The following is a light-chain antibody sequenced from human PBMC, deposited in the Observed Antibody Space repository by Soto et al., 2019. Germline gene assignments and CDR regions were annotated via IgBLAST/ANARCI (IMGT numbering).Light chain of an antibody. J-gene: IGKJ1*01. CDR3: QQYNNWHPWT. CDR2: KAS. CDR1: QDISSS. V-gene: IGKV1-5*03. Sequence: DIHMTQSPSSLSASIGNIVTISCRASQDISSSLNWYQHTSGKAPKLLSYKASTLKSGVPSRFRGSGSATEFTLTISSLKSEDFAAYYCQQYNNWHPWTFGQGTKVDIK.